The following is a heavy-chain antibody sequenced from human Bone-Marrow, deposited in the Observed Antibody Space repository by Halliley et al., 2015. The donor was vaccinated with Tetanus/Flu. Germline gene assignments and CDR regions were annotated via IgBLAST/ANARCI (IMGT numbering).Heavy chain of an antibody. D-gene: IGHD4-4*01. V-gene: IGHV5-10-1*01. Sequence: VQLVQSGAEVKKPGESLRISCKGSGYTFTDSWINWVRQVPGKGLEWMGKIDPSDSYTNYSPSFQGHVTMSIDTSISTAFLQWNGLKASDTAIYFCATRVESSDTTVLPDSWGQGTLVTVSS. CDR3: ATRVESSDTTVLPDS. CDR1: GYTFTDSW. J-gene: IGHJ4*02. CDR2: IDPSDSYT.